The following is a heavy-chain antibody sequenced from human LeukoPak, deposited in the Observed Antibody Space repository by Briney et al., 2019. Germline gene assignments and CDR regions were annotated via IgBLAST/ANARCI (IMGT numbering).Heavy chain of an antibody. Sequence: GGSLRLSCAASGLTFSNFPMHWVRQAPGKGLEWVALIQDDGATTNYADSVRGRFTISRDDSKSTVYLQMNSLKPDDTAVYYCATQSITLVVVISPFDYWGQGTLVTVSS. CDR2: IQDDGATT. CDR3: ATQSITLVVVISPFDY. D-gene: IGHD3-22*01. V-gene: IGHV3-30*02. J-gene: IGHJ4*02. CDR1: GLTFSNFP.